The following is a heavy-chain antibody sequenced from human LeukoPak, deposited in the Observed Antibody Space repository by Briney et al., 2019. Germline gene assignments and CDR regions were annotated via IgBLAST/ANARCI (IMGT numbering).Heavy chain of an antibody. CDR1: GFTFSSYA. D-gene: IGHD3-10*01. V-gene: IGHV3-23*01. CDR2: ISDRDHNT. Sequence: GGSLRLSCAASGFTFSSYAMTWVRQAPGKGLEWVSSISDRDHNTYYADSVKGRFTISRDNSKKTLYLQMNSLRAEDTAVYYCAKAGLYDVVRGVISAFDPWGQGTLVTVSS. J-gene: IGHJ5*02. CDR3: AKAGLYDVVRGVISAFDP.